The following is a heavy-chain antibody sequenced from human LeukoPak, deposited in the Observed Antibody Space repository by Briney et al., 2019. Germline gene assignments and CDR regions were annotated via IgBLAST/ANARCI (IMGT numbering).Heavy chain of an antibody. Sequence: PGGSLRLSCAASGFTFSSYAMSWVRQAPGKGLEWVSSISSSSSYIYYADSVKGRFTISRDNARNSLYLQMNSLRAEDTAVYCCARDRDIAAAADPNWFDPWGQGTLVTVSS. CDR2: ISSSSSYI. CDR3: ARDRDIAAAADPNWFDP. CDR1: GFTFSSYA. D-gene: IGHD6-13*01. V-gene: IGHV3-21*01. J-gene: IGHJ5*02.